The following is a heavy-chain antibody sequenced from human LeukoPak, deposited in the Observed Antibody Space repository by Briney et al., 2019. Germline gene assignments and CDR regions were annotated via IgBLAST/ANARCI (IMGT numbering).Heavy chain of an antibody. V-gene: IGHV4-31*03. D-gene: IGHD5-24*01. CDR1: GGSISSGGYS. CDR3: ARGAFKGYNYPNRSDY. CDR2: IYYSGST. J-gene: IGHJ4*02. Sequence: PSETLSLTCTVSGGSISSGGYSWSWIRQHPGKGLEWIGYIYYSGSTYYNPSLKSRVTISVDTSKNQFSLKLSSVTAADTAVYYCARGAFKGYNYPNRSDYWGQGTLVTVSS.